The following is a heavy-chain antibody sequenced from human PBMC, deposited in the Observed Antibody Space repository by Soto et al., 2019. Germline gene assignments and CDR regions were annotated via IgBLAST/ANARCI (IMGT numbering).Heavy chain of an antibody. CDR1: GFTFSSYG. CDR3: AKTSGGSWDFDY. V-gene: IGHV3-30*18. D-gene: IGHD1-26*01. Sequence: QVQLVESGGGVVQPGRSLRLSCAASGFTFSSYGMHWVRQAPGKGLEWVAVISYDGSNKYYADSVKGRFTISRDNSKNTLYLQMDSLRAEDTAVYYCAKTSGGSWDFDYWGQGTLVTVSS. J-gene: IGHJ4*02. CDR2: ISYDGSNK.